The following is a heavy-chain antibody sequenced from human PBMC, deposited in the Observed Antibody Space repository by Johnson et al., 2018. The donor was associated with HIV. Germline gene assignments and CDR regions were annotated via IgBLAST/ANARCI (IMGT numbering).Heavy chain of an antibody. D-gene: IGHD5-24*01. V-gene: IGHV3-9*01. Sequence: VRLVESGGGLVQPGRSLRLSCAASGFTFDDYAMHWVRQAPGKGLEWVSGISWNSGSIGYADSVKGRFTISRDNSKNTLYLQMNSRRAEDTAVYYCALRDGYNYELDPVRHFDIWGQGTMVTVSS. CDR1: GFTFDDYA. CDR3: ALRDGYNYELDPVRHFDI. J-gene: IGHJ3*02. CDR2: ISWNSGSI.